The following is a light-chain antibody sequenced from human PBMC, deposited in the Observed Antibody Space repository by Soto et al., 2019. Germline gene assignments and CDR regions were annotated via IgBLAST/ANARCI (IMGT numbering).Light chain of an antibody. CDR2: KDN. CDR1: SSNIGNNY. V-gene: IGLV1-47*01. CDR3: AAWDDSLSGLYV. J-gene: IGLJ1*01. Sequence: QSVLTQPPSASGPPGQRVTISCSGSSSNIGNNYIHWYQQLPGTAPKLLMYKDNHRPSGVPDRISGSKSGTSASLAISGLRSEDEADYFCAAWDDSLSGLYVFGTGTKLTVL.